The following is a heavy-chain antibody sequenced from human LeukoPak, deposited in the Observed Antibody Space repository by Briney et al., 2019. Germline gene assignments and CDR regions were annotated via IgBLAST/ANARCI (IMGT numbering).Heavy chain of an antibody. J-gene: IGHJ4*02. V-gene: IGHV4-30-4*01. Sequence: SQTLSLTCTVSGGSISSGDYYWSWIRQPPGKGLEWIGYIYYSGSTNYNPSLKSRVTISVDTSKNQFSLKLSSVTAADTAVYYCASYSYYYDSSGYFDYWGQGTLVTVSS. CDR2: IYYSGST. CDR1: GGSISSGDYY. CDR3: ASYSYYYDSSGYFDY. D-gene: IGHD3-22*01.